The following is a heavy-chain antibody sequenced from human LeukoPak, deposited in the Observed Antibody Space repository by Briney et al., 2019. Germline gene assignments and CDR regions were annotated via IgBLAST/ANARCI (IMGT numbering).Heavy chain of an antibody. CDR3: ARANMVRGVGLFFDRNWFDP. V-gene: IGHV1-46*01. CDR1: GYTFTSYY. CDR2: INPSGGST. Sequence: GASVKVSCKASGYTFTSYYMHWVRQAPGQGLEWMGIINPSGGSTSYAQKFQGRVTMTRDMSTSTVYMELSSLRSEDTAVYYCARANMVRGVGLFFDRNWFDPWGQGTLVTVSS. D-gene: IGHD3-10*01. J-gene: IGHJ5*02.